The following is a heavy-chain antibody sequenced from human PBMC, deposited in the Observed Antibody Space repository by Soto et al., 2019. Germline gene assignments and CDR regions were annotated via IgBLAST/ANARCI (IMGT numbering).Heavy chain of an antibody. CDR1: GGSFSGYY. J-gene: IGHJ4*02. V-gene: IGHV4-34*01. CDR2: INHSGST. D-gene: IGHD3-3*01. Sequence: SETLSLTCAVYGGSFSGYYWSWIRQPPGKGLEWIGEINHSGSTNYNPSLKSRVTISVDTSKNQFSLKLGSVTAADTAVYYCARAYYDFWSGYYTSGYYFDYWGQGTLVTVSS. CDR3: ARAYYDFWSGYYTSGYYFDY.